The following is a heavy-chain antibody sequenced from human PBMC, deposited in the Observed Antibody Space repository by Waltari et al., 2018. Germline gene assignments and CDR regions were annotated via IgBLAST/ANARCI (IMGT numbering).Heavy chain of an antibody. J-gene: IGHJ4*02. V-gene: IGHV3-30*03. D-gene: IGHD6-19*01. CDR3: ARDLHTSGDY. CDR1: GFTFSSYG. CDR2: VSYDGSNK. Sequence: VQLVQSGAEVKKPGESLKISCAASGFTFSSYGMHWVRQAPGKGLEWVAVVSYDGSNKYYADSVKGRFTISRDNSKNTLYLQMNSLRVEDTAVYYCARDLHTSGDYWGQGTLVTVSS.